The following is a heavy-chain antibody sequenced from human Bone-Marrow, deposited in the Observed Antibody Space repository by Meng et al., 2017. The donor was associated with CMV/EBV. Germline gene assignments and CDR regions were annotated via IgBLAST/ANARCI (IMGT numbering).Heavy chain of an antibody. Sequence: GGSLRLSCSASGFSFDNYGIHWVRQAPGKGLEWVAFIRHDGNNKYYLDSVKGRFTISRDNSKNTLYLQMNSLRAEDTAVYYCAKDLAYSYVIHYYYYDMDVWGQGTTVTVSS. D-gene: IGHD5-18*01. V-gene: IGHV3-30*02. CDR3: AKDLAYSYVIHYYYYDMDV. J-gene: IGHJ6*02. CDR2: IRHDGNNK. CDR1: GFSFDNYG.